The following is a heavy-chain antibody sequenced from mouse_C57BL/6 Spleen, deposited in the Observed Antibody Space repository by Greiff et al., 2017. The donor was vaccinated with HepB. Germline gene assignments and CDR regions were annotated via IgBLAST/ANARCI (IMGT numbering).Heavy chain of an antibody. D-gene: IGHD1-1*01. J-gene: IGHJ4*01. V-gene: IGHV2-5*01. CDR1: GFSLTSYG. CDR2: IWRGGST. CDR3: AKKDYGSSYGDAMDY. Sequence: QVQLQQSGPGLVQPSQSLSITCTVSGFSLTSYGVHWVRQSPGKGLEWLGVIWRGGSTDYNAAFMSRLSITKDNSKSQVFFKMNSLQADDTAIYYCAKKDYGSSYGDAMDYWGQGTSVTVSS.